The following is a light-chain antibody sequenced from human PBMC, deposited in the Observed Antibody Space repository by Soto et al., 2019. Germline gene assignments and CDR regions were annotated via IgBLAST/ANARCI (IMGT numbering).Light chain of an antibody. CDR1: SSDVAGYNY. J-gene: IGLJ1*01. CDR3: CSYAGRYTYV. V-gene: IGLV2-11*01. Sequence: QSALTQPRSVSGSPGQSVTTSCSGTSSDVAGYNYVSRYQQHPGKAPKLMIYDVSKRPSGVPDRFSGSKSGNTASLTISGLQAEDEADYYCCSYAGRYTYVFGTGTKVTVL. CDR2: DVS.